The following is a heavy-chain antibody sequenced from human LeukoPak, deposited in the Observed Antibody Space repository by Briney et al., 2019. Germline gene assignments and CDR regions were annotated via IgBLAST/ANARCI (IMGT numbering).Heavy chain of an antibody. V-gene: IGHV3-30*02. CDR2: IPYDGSDK. J-gene: IGHJ4*02. Sequence: GGSLRLSCAASGFTFSAFGMHWVRQAPGKGLEWVTFIPYDGSDKYYADSVKGRFTISRDNSKNTLYLQMNSLRAEDTAVYYCAKEWVRSSSLPGAYWGQGTLVTVSS. CDR3: AKEWVRSSSLPGAY. CDR1: GFTFSAFG. D-gene: IGHD6-13*01.